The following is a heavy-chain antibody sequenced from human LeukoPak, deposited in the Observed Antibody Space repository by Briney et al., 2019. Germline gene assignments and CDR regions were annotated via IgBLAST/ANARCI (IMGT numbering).Heavy chain of an antibody. D-gene: IGHD6-19*01. J-gene: IGHJ5*02. CDR3: ASGSSGWYQSYNWFET. CDR1: GVTFSGYY. V-gene: IGHV4-34*01. Sequence: SETLSLTCAAYGVTFSGYYWSWIRQPPGKGLEWMGEIKHSGSTNYNPSIKSRVTISVETSKTPFSLKRSSVSAADTAVYYRASGSSGWYQSYNWFETWGKGTLVTVSS. CDR2: IKHSGST.